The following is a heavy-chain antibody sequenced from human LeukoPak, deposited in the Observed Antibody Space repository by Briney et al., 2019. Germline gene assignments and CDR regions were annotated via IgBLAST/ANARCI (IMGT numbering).Heavy chain of an antibody. J-gene: IGHJ3*02. Sequence: SGTLSLTCTVSGYSISSGYYWGWIRQPPGKGLEWIGSIYHSGSTYYNPSLKSRVTISVDRSKNQFSLKLSSVTAADTAVYYCARVGIVVVPAAIDAFDIWGQGTMVTVSS. D-gene: IGHD2-2*01. V-gene: IGHV4-38-2*02. CDR1: GYSISSGYY. CDR3: ARVGIVVVPAAIDAFDI. CDR2: IYHSGST.